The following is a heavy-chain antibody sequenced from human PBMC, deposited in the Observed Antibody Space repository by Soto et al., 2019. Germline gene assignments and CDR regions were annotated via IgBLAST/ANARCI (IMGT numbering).Heavy chain of an antibody. J-gene: IGHJ4*01. Sequence: ASVKVSCKASGYTFTDYSLQWVRQAPGQRLEWMGWINPASGKTKYSQKFQGRVTITRDTSASTAYMELSSLTSEDTALYYCARDLWLGESFRYYFDYWAQGTLVT. V-gene: IGHV1-3*01. D-gene: IGHD3-10*01. CDR2: INPASGKT. CDR3: ARDLWLGESFRYYFDY. CDR1: GYTFTDYS.